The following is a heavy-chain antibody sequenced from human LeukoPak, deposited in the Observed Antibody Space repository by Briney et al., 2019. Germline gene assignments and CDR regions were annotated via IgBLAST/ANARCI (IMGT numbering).Heavy chain of an antibody. V-gene: IGHV3-7*03. Sequence: PGGSLRLSCAASGFTFSRYWMSWVRQPPGKGLEWVANIKQDGSEEVYGDSVKGRCPISRDNAKNSLFLQMNTLRAEDTAVYYCARDPYSSTGSYGMDVWGQGTTVTVSS. CDR3: ARDPYSSTGSYGMDV. CDR1: GFTFSRYW. J-gene: IGHJ6*02. CDR2: IKQDGSEE. D-gene: IGHD6-13*01.